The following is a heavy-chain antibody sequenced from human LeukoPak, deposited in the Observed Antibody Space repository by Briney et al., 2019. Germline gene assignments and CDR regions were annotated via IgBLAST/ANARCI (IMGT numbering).Heavy chain of an antibody. CDR3: ARDRRITMVRGVLGY. D-gene: IGHD3-10*01. V-gene: IGHV1-18*01. CDR2: ISAYNGNT. CDR1: GYTFTSYG. Sequence: ASVKVSCKASGYTFTSYGISWVRQAPGQGLEWMGWISAYNGNTNYAQKLQGRVTMTTDTSTSTAYMELRSLRSDDTAVYYCARDRRITMVRGVLGYWGQGTLVTVSS. J-gene: IGHJ4*02.